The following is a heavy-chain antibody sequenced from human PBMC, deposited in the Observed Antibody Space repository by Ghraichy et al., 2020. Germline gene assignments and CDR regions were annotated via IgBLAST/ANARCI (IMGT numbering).Heavy chain of an antibody. J-gene: IGHJ4*02. CDR3: VGSVAD. V-gene: IGHV3-30-3*01. CDR1: GFTFSDYA. Sequence: GESLNISCAASGFTFSDYAIHWVRQSPGKGLEWVAVISFDGSKEHYADSVKGRFTISRDNSKNTLFLQMSSLRTEDTAVYFCVGSVADWGQGTLVTVSS. D-gene: IGHD6-19*01. CDR2: ISFDGSKE.